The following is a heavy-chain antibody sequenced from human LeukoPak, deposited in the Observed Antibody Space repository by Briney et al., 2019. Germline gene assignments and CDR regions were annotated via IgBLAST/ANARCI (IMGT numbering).Heavy chain of an antibody. CDR2: INPRGGST. V-gene: IGHV1-46*01. CDR3: ARDPPLRSRTHAFDI. CDR1: GYIFTSYY. J-gene: IGHJ3*02. D-gene: IGHD5-12*01. Sequence: ASVKVSCKASGYIFTSYYMHWVRQAPGQGLEWMGIINPRGGSTSYAQKFQGRVTMTRDMSTSTVYMELSSLRSEDTAVYYCARDPPLRSRTHAFDIWGQGTMVTVSS.